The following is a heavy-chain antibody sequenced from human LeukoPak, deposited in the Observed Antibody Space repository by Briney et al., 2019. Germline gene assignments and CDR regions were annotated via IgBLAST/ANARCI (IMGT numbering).Heavy chain of an antibody. J-gene: IGHJ5*02. V-gene: IGHV4-59*01. CDR1: GGSISSYY. CDR2: IYYSGST. CDR3: ARARCSGGSCYWGWFDP. Sequence: SETLSLTCTVSGGSISSYYWSWIRQPPGKELEGIGFIYYSGSTNYNPSLKSRVTISVDTSKNQFSLKLSSVTAADTAVYYCARARCSGGSCYWGWFDPWGQGTLVTVSS. D-gene: IGHD2-15*01.